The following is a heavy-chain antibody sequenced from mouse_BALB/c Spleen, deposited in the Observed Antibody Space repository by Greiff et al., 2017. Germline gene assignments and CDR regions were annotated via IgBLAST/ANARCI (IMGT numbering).Heavy chain of an antibody. D-gene: IGHD2-4*01. J-gene: IGHJ3*01. CDR1: GYSITSDYA. CDR2: ISYSGST. V-gene: IGHV3-2*02. CDR3: ARDYDYDWFAY. Sequence: EVQLVESGPGPVKPSQSLSLTCTVTGYSITSDYAWNWIRQFPGNKLEWMGYISYSGSTSYNPSLKSRISITRDTSKNQFFLQLNSVTTEDTATYYCARDYDYDWFAYWGQGTLVTVSA.